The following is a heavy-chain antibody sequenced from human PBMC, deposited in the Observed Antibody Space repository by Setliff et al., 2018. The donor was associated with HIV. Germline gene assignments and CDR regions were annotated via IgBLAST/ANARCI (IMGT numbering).Heavy chain of an antibody. J-gene: IGHJ5*02. CDR1: GYPFTDYF. D-gene: IGHD1-1*01. Sequence: ASVKVSCKTSGYPFTDYFIHWIQQAPGKGLEWMGRVDPEDGETILAERFQGRVTMTADTSTDTAFMELSSLRSEDTATYYCTIATETPGMTTRENWFDPWGQGTQVTVSS. CDR2: VDPEDGET. CDR3: TIATETPGMTTRENWFDP. V-gene: IGHV1-69-2*01.